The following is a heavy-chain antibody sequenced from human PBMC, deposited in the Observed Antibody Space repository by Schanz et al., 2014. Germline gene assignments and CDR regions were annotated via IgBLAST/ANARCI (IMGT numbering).Heavy chain of an antibody. CDR3: AKEDRTHSSDYVY. CDR2: LSGGSSYI. CDR1: GFSFSDYS. Sequence: EVQLVESGGGLVKPGGSLRLSCAASGFSFSDYSMSWVRQAPGKGLEWVSSLSGGSSYIFYADSVKGRFTISRDNARYSLYLEMNSLRAEDTAVYYCAKEDRTHSSDYVYWGQGTLVTVSS. J-gene: IGHJ4*02. D-gene: IGHD3-22*01. V-gene: IGHV3-21*01.